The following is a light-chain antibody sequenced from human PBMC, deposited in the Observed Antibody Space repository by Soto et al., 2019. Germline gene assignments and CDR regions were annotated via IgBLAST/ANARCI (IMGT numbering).Light chain of an antibody. CDR1: SSNIGAGYD. CDR2: GNN. CDR3: QSYDSSLTAYV. V-gene: IGLV1-40*01. Sequence: QSVLTQPPSVSGAPGQRVTISCTGISSNIGAGYDVHWYQQLPGAAPTLLIYGNNNRPSGVPNRFSGSKSGTSAFLAIAELQAEDEADYYCQSYDSSLTAYVFGAGTKVTVL. J-gene: IGLJ1*01.